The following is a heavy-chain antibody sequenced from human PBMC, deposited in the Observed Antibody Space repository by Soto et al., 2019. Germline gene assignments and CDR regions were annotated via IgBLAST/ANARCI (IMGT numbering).Heavy chain of an antibody. CDR2: ISAYNGNT. J-gene: IGHJ4*02. CDR3: ARETYYYDSSGYYDLDY. D-gene: IGHD3-22*01. CDR1: GYTFTSYG. Sequence: ASVKVSCKASGYTFTSYGISWVRQAPGQGLEWMGWISAYNGNTNYAQKLQGRVTMTTDTSTSTAYMELRSLRSDDTAVYYCARETYYYDSSGYYDLDYWGQGTLVTVSS. V-gene: IGHV1-18*01.